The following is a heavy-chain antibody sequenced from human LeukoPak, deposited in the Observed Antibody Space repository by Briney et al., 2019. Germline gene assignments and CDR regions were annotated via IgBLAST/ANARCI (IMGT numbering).Heavy chain of an antibody. D-gene: IGHD1-26*01. Sequence: GTCLILSWEASGFTFSDSAVSWVRQAARRGLEWVSLISASGGNSYYADSVKGRFTVSRDSSKNTLHLQMNRRRAEDTAVYYCARDIELSCWGQGTLVTVSS. V-gene: IGHV3-23*01. CDR1: GFTFSDSA. CDR3: ARDIELSC. CDR2: ISASGGNS. J-gene: IGHJ4*02.